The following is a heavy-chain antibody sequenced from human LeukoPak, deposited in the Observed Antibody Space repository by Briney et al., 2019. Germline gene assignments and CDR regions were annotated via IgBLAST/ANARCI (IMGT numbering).Heavy chain of an antibody. CDR2: ISYDGSNK. CDR3: AKGLALMVRGVSFDY. CDR1: GFAFSSYA. D-gene: IGHD3-10*01. V-gene: IGHV3-30-3*01. Sequence: PGGSLRLSCAASGFAFSSYAMHWVRQAPGKGLEWVAVISYDGSNKYYADSVKGRFTISRDNSKNTLYLQMNSLRAEDTAVYYCAKGLALMVRGVSFDYWGQGTLVTVSS. J-gene: IGHJ4*02.